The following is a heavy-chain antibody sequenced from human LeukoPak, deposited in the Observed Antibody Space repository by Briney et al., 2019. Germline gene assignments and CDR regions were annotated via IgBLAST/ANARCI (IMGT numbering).Heavy chain of an antibody. D-gene: IGHD2-21*02. CDR2: IKSKPAGETT. J-gene: IGHJ4*02. V-gene: IGHV3-15*01. Sequence: PGGSLRLSCAASGFTFSNAWLNWVRQAPGKGLEWVGRIKSKPAGETTTYAAPVKGRFTISRDDSRNTLCLQMNSLKTEDTAVYYCTTRGGDCYFYYWGQGTLVTVSS. CDR1: GFTFSNAW. CDR3: TTRGGDCYFYY.